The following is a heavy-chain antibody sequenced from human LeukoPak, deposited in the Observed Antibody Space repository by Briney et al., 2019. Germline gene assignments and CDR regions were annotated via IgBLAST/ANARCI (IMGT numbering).Heavy chain of an antibody. CDR3: AKDLDYTTYGYYTDY. V-gene: IGHV3-23*01. CDR2: IGAGGTFT. J-gene: IGHJ4*02. Sequence: GGSLRLSCTASGFTFSTDAMDWVRQAPGKGVERVSGIGAGGTFTYYADSVKGRFTISRDNSRNTLYLQMNSLRADDTAVYYCAKDLDYTTYGYYTDYWGQGTLVTAPS. D-gene: IGHD4-11*01. CDR1: GFTFSTDA.